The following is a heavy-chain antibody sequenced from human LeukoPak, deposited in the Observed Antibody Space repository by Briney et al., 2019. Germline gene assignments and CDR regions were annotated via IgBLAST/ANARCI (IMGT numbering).Heavy chain of an antibody. D-gene: IGHD3-16*02. CDR2: INHSGST. Sequence: PSETLSLTCAVYGGSFSGYYWSWIRQPPGKGLEWIGEINHSGSTNYNPSLKSRVTISVDTSKNQFSLKLSSVTAADTAVYYCARDGRYYDYVWGSYRYTGSFDYWGQGTLVTVSS. V-gene: IGHV4-34*01. CDR3: ARDGRYYDYVWGSYRYTGSFDY. CDR1: GGSFSGYY. J-gene: IGHJ4*02.